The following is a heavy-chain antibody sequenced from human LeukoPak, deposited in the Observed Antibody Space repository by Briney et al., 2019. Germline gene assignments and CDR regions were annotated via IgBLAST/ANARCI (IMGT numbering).Heavy chain of an antibody. D-gene: IGHD3-10*01. J-gene: IGHJ6*03. CDR3: ARGPDYYGSGSQDYYYYYMDV. V-gene: IGHV1-8*03. Sequence: ASVKVSCKASGYTFTSYDINWVRQATGQGLEWMGWMNPNSGNTGYAQKFQGRVTITRNTSISTAYMELSSLRSEDTAVYYCARGPDYYGSGSQDYYYYYMDVWGKGTTVTVSS. CDR1: GYTFTSYD. CDR2: MNPNSGNT.